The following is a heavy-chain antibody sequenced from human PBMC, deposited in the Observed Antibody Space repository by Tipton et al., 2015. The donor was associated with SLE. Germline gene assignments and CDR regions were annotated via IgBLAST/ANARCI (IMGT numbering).Heavy chain of an antibody. Sequence: TLSLTCTVSGGSISSGGYYWSWIRQHPGKGLEWIGYMYYSGSTCYNPSLKSRVSISVDTSKNQFSLKLSSLTAADTAVYYCARGRRGYTAYVVPDYWGQGTQVTVSS. J-gene: IGHJ4*02. CDR3: ARGRRGYTAYVVPDY. V-gene: IGHV4-31*03. D-gene: IGHD5-12*01. CDR1: GGSISSGGYY. CDR2: MYYSGST.